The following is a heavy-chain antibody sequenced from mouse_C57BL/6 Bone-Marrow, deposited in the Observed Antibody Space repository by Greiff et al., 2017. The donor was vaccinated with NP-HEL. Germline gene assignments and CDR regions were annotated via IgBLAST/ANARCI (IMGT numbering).Heavy chain of an antibody. Sequence: QVHVKQSGPGLVQPSQSLSITCTVSGFSLTSYGVHWVRQSPGKGLEWLGVIWSGGSTDYNAAFISRLSISKDNSKSQVFFKMNSLQADDTAIYYCARARITTGSYYFDYWGQGTTLTVSS. CDR2: IWSGGST. V-gene: IGHV2-2*01. J-gene: IGHJ2*01. CDR1: GFSLTSYG. CDR3: ARARITTGSYYFDY. D-gene: IGHD1-1*01.